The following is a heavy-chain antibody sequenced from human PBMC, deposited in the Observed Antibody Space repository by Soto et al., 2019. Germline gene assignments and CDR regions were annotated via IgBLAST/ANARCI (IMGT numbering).Heavy chain of an antibody. CDR3: ARGLAADGA. Sequence: QVQRVQSGAEVKKPGASVKVSCTASGYTFTHYAIHWVRHAPGQRLEWMGFVNAGSGNTKYPQTFQGRLTFTKDTSASTAYMDLSSLRSEDTAIYYCARGLAADGAWGQGTLVTVSS. J-gene: IGHJ5*02. CDR2: VNAGSGNT. CDR1: GYTFTHYA. D-gene: IGHD6-13*01. V-gene: IGHV1-3*01.